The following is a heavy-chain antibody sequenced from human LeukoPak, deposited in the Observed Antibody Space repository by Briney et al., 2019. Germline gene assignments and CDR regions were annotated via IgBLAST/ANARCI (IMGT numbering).Heavy chain of an antibody. J-gene: IGHJ4*02. CDR3: AKEVYGSGPYYLDY. D-gene: IGHD3-10*01. Sequence: GGSLRLSCAASGFTFSSYAMRWVRQAPGKGLQWVSAISRGGDSPYYADSAKGWFTISRDNSRNTLYLQMNSLRAEDTAIYYCAKEVYGSGPYYLDYWGQGTLVTVSS. CDR1: GFTFSSYA. V-gene: IGHV3-23*01. CDR2: ISRGGDSP.